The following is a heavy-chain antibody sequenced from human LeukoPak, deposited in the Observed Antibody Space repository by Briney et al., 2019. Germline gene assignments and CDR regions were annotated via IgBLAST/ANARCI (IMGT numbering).Heavy chain of an antibody. D-gene: IGHD3-22*01. Sequence: GGSLRLSCAASGFTFSNAWMNWVRQSPGKGLEWVGRIKSKTDGGTIDYGAPVKGRFTISRDDSKNTLFLQMNSLKTEDTAMYHCTTGVRDSSGYYDFDYWGQGTLVTVSS. CDR3: TTGVRDSSGYYDFDY. CDR2: IKSKTDGGTI. V-gene: IGHV3-15*01. J-gene: IGHJ4*02. CDR1: GFTFSNAW.